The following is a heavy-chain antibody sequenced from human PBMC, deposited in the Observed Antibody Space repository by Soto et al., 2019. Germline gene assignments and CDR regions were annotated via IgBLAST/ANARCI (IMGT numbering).Heavy chain of an antibody. D-gene: IGHD3-22*01. V-gene: IGHV4-30-2*01. Sequence: QLQLQESGSGLVKPSQTLSLTCAVSGGSISSGGYSWSWIRQPPGKGLEWIGYIYQSGSTYYNPFLKTPVTLPVDCSKNHVSLELSSVTAADTAVYYCARESRSSRYDSSGYSQFWFFDLWGRGTLVTVSS. CDR1: GGSISSGGYS. CDR3: ARESRSSRYDSSGYSQFWFFDL. J-gene: IGHJ2*01. CDR2: IYQSGST.